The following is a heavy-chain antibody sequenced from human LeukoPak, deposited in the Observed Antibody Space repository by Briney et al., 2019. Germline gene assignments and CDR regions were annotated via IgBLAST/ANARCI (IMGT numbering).Heavy chain of an antibody. CDR2: ISGSGGST. J-gene: IGHJ4*02. Sequence: GGSLRLSCAASGFTVSSYAMSWVRQAPGKGLEWVSVISGSGGSTYYADSVKGRFTISRDNSKNTLYLQMNSLRAEDTAVYYCAKYLPNQLLKDWGQGTLVTVSS. V-gene: IGHV3-23*01. CDR1: GFTVSSYA. D-gene: IGHD2-2*01. CDR3: AKYLPNQLLKD.